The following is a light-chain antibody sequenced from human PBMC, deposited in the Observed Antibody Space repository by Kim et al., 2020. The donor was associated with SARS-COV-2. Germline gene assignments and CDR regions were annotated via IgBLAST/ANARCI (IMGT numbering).Light chain of an antibody. Sequence: RQTATLTCTGNNNNVGNQGAAWLQQHQGHPPKLLSYRNNNRPSGISERLSASRSGNTASLTITGLQPEDEADYYCSVWDSSLSAWVFGGGTQLTVL. CDR3: SVWDSSLSAWV. CDR1: NNNVGNQG. V-gene: IGLV10-54*01. CDR2: RNN. J-gene: IGLJ3*02.